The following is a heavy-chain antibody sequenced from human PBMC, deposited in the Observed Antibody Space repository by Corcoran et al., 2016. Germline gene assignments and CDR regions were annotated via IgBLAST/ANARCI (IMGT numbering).Heavy chain of an antibody. J-gene: IGHJ4*02. CDR1: GYTFTSYG. Sequence: QVQLVQSGAEVKTPGASVKVSCKASGYTFTSYGISWVRQAPGQWLEWMGWISAYNGNTNYAQKLQGRVTMTTDTSTSTAYMELRSLGSDDTAVYYCARADCSGGSCYLFDYWGQGTLVTVSS. CDR3: ARADCSGGSCYLFDY. D-gene: IGHD2-15*01. CDR2: ISAYNGNT. V-gene: IGHV1-18*01.